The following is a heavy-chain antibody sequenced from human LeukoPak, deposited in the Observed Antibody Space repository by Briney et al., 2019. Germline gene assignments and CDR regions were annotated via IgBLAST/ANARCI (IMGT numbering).Heavy chain of an antibody. J-gene: IGHJ6*03. Sequence: PSQTLSLTCTVSGGSISSGDYYWSWIRQPPGKGLEWIGYIYYSGSTYYNPSLKSRVTISVDTSKNQFSLKLSSVTAADTAVYYCARVPPVYTAYYYYYMDVWGKGTTVTVSS. V-gene: IGHV4-30-4*08. D-gene: IGHD5-18*01. CDR2: IYYSGST. CDR3: ARVPPVYTAYYYYYMDV. CDR1: GGSISSGDYY.